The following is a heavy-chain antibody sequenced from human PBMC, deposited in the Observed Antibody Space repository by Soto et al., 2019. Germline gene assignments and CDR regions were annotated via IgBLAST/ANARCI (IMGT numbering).Heavy chain of an antibody. J-gene: IGHJ4*02. D-gene: IGHD6-19*01. CDR2: IIPIFGTA. CDR1: GGTFSSYA. Sequence: QVQLVQSGAEVKKPGSSVKVSCKASGGTFSSYAISWVRQAPGQGLEWMGGIIPIFGTANYAQKFQGRVTITADESTSTAYMELSSLRSEDTAVYYCASGRIAVAGQVFDYWGQGTLVTVSS. CDR3: ASGRIAVAGQVFDY. V-gene: IGHV1-69*12.